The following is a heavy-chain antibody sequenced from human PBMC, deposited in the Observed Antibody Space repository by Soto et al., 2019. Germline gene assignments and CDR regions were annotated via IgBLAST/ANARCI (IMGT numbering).Heavy chain of an antibody. D-gene: IGHD6-13*01. V-gene: IGHV5-51*01. CDR2: IHPGESET. Sequence: EVQLVQSGVEVKKPGESLEISCKASGYTFSNYWIGWVRQKTGQGLEWMGIIHPGESETRYSPTFQGQVTISADKSTRTAFLQWSSLQASDSAIYYCVRVWGSSWLYFDYWGQGTLVTVSS. CDR3: VRVWGSSWLYFDY. CDR1: GYTFSNYW. J-gene: IGHJ4*02.